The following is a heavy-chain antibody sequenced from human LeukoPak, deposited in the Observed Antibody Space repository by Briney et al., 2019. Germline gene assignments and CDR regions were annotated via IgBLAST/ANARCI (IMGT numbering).Heavy chain of an antibody. CDR2: VNTNTGNP. CDR1: GYTFTSYA. D-gene: IGHD6-13*01. J-gene: IGHJ4*02. CDR3: ARGRYSSSWPDGIDY. V-gene: IGHV7-4-1*02. Sequence: EASVKVSCKASGYTFTSYAMNWVRQAPGQGLEWMGWVNTNTGNPTYAQGFTGRFVFSLDTSVSTAYLQISSLKAEDTAVYYCARGRYSSSWPDGIDYWGQGTLVTVSS.